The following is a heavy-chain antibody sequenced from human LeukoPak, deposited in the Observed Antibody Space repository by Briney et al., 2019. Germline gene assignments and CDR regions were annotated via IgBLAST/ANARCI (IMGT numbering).Heavy chain of an antibody. CDR2: IIPIFGTA. D-gene: IGHD6-19*01. CDR3: ARKSHSGLIDY. V-gene: IGHV1-69*13. CDR1: GYTFTSYG. Sequence: SVKVSCKASGYTFTSYGISWVRQAPGQGLEWMGGIIPIFGTANYAQKFQGRVTITADESTSTAYMELSSLRSEDTAVYYCARKSHSGLIDYWGQGTLVTVSS. J-gene: IGHJ4*02.